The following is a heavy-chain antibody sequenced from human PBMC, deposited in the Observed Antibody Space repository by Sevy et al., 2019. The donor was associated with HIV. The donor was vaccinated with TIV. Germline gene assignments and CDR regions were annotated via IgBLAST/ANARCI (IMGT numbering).Heavy chain of an antibody. CDR3: ARDRRGHCSSTSCYPYGMDV. J-gene: IGHJ6*02. V-gene: IGHV3-53*01. Sequence: GGSLRLSCAASGFTVSSNYMTWVRQAPGKGLEWVSVIYSGGNTYYADSVKGRFTISRDNSKNTMYLQMNSLRVEDTAVYYCARDRRGHCSSTSCYPYGMDVWGQGTTVTVSS. D-gene: IGHD2-2*01. CDR1: GFTVSSNY. CDR2: IYSGGNT.